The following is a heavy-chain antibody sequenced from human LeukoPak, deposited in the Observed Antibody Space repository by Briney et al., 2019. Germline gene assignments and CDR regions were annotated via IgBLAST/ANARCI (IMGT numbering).Heavy chain of an antibody. V-gene: IGHV1-2*02. D-gene: IGHD5-18*01. J-gene: IGHJ6*03. CDR3: ARTASWIQLWGYYYMDV. CDR1: GYTFTGYY. Sequence: ASVKVSCKASGYTFTGYYMHWVRQAPGQGIEWMGWINPNSGGTNYAQKFQGRVTMTRDTSISTAYMELSRLRSDDTAVYYCARTASWIQLWGYYYMDVWGKGTTVTVSS. CDR2: INPNSGGT.